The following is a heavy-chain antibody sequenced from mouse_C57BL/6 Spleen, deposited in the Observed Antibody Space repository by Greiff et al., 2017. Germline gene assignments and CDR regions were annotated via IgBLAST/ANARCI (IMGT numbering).Heavy chain of an antibody. CDR1: GYTFTGSG. CDR2: IYPRSGNT. J-gene: IGHJ4*01. CDR3: ARGKDY. V-gene: IGHV1-81*01. Sequence: QVHVKQSGAELARPGASVKLSCKASGYTFTGSGISWVKQRTGQGLEWIGEIYPRSGNTYYNEKFKGKATLTADKSSSTAYMELRSLTSEDSAVYFCARGKDYWGQGTSVTVSS.